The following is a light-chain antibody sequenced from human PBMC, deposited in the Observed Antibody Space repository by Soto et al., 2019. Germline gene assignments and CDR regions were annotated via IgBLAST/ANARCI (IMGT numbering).Light chain of an antibody. CDR1: QSVGRN. CDR2: AAS. CDR3: QQYDDWPPVT. V-gene: IGKV3-15*01. J-gene: IGKJ5*01. Sequence: EIVMTQSPATLPVSPWERATLSCRASQSVGRNLAWYQLKPGLAPRLVIYAASTRATGIPARFSGSGSGTDFTLTISSLQSEDFAVYYCQQYDDWPPVTFGQGTRLEIK.